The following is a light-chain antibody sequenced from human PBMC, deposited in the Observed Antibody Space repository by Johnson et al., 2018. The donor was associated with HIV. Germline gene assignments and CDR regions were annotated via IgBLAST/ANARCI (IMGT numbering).Light chain of an antibody. CDR3: GTWDSLSAHYV. J-gene: IGLJ1*01. CDR1: SSNVGSNS. V-gene: IGLV1-51*01. CDR2: DND. Sequence: QSILTQPPSVSAAPGQKVTISCSGSSSNVGSNSVSWYRHFPETAPKVLIYDNDKRPSVIPDRFSGSKSGTSATLGITGVHTGDEADYYCGTWDSLSAHYVFAPGTKLTVL.